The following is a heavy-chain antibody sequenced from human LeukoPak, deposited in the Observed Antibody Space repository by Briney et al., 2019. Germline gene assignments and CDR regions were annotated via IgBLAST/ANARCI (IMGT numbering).Heavy chain of an antibody. D-gene: IGHD3-10*01. Sequence: GGSLRLSCAASGFTFSTYTMNWVRQAPGKGLEWVSSISSSSRTVYYADSVKGRFTISRDNAKNSLYLQMNSLRAEDTALYYCAKATIWFGELTHDYFDYWGQGTLVTVSS. CDR1: GFTFSTYT. V-gene: IGHV3-48*04. CDR3: AKATIWFGELTHDYFDY. J-gene: IGHJ4*02. CDR2: ISSSSRTV.